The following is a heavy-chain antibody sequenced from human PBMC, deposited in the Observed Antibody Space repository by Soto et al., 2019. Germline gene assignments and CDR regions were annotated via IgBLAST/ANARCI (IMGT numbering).Heavy chain of an antibody. CDR1: GFTFSRYI. CDR3: ARVLDLNYCSRTSCLYYFDY. CDR2: INSNGGST. J-gene: IGHJ4*02. Sequence: GGSLRLSCVASGFTFSRYIMSWVRQAPGKGLEWVSTINSNGGSTYYADSVKGRFTVSRDNSRNSLYLQMNSLRVEDTAVYYCARVLDLNYCSRTSCLYYFDYWGQGGLVTVSS. V-gene: IGHV3-23*01. D-gene: IGHD2-2*01.